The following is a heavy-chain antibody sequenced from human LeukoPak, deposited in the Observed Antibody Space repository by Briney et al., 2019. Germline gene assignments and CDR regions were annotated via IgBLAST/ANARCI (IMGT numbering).Heavy chain of an antibody. CDR2: IYYSGST. J-gene: IGHJ4*02. V-gene: IGHV4-39*01. CDR3: ARRALTVTTRGRPFDY. D-gene: IGHD4-17*01. Sequence: SETLSLTCTVSGGSISSSSYYWGWIRQPPGKGLEWIGSIYYSGSTYYNPSLKSRVTISVDTSKNQFSLKLSSVTAADTAVYYCARRALTVTTRGRPFDYWGQGPLVTVS. CDR1: GGSISSSSYY.